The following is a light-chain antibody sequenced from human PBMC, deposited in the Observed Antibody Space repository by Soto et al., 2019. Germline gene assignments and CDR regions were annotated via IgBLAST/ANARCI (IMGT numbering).Light chain of an antibody. CDR3: QKYDTAPLT. V-gene: IGKV1-27*01. CDR1: QGISRY. J-gene: IGKJ4*01. CDR2: DAS. Sequence: DVQKTKCPSSLSASVGDRGTITCRASQGISRYLAWYQQSPGKVPKVLIYDASTLQSGVPSRFSGSGSGTDFTLTISSLQPEDVAIYYCQKYDTAPLTFGGGTKVEIK.